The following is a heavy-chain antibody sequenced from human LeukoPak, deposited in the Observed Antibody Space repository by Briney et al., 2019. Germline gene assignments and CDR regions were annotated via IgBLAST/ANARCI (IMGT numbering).Heavy chain of an antibody. CDR2: IYHSGST. J-gene: IGHJ3*02. CDR1: GGSISSSNW. D-gene: IGHD3-22*01. CDR3: ARGAPIYYYDSSGYYNPRAFDI. V-gene: IGHV4-4*02. Sequence: SGTLSLTCAVSGGSISSSNWWSWVRQPPGKGLEWIGEIYHSGSTNYNPSLKSRVTISVDKSKNQFSLKLSSVTAADTAVYYCARGAPIYYYDSSGYYNPRAFDIWGQGTMVTVSS.